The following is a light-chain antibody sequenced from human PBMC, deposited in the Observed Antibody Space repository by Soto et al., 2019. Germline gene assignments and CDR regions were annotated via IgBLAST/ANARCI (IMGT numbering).Light chain of an antibody. CDR3: TSYTTSSPYLV. CDR1: SSDVGDNNY. J-gene: IGLJ3*02. CDR2: DVT. V-gene: IGLV2-14*03. Sequence: QSALTQPASVSGSPGQSITISCTGTSSDVGDNNYVSWYQHHPGKAPKLMIYDVTHRPSGISNRFSGSKSGNTASLTISGLQAEDEADYYCTSYTTSSPYLVFGGGTKLTVL.